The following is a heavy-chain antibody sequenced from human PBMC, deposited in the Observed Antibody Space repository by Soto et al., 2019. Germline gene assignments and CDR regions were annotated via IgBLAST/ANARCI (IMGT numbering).Heavy chain of an antibody. CDR3: AREGRIQPTCLDF. CDR2: ISAYNGNT. J-gene: IGHJ4*02. D-gene: IGHD5-18*01. CDR1: DYTFTTYG. V-gene: IGHV1-18*01. Sequence: QVRLVQSGVEVKKPGAAVKVSCKASDYTFTTYGITWVRQAPGQGLEWMGWISAYNGNTNDAQKLQGRVTMTTDTTTSTAYMELRSLRSDDTAVYYCAREGRIQPTCLDFWGQGTLVTVSS.